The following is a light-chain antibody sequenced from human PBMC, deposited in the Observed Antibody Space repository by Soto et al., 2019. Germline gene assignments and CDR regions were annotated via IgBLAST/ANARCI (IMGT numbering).Light chain of an antibody. V-gene: IGKV1-12*01. CDR2: AAS. CDR3: QQPKTYPVT. J-gene: IGKJ4*01. Sequence: DIQMTQSPSFVSASLGDRVTITCRASQGISSWLAWYQQKPGKAPNLLIYAASSLQSGVPSRFSAGRSGTDFTLTISSLQPEVFATYYCQQPKTYPVTFGGGTKVEIK. CDR1: QGISSW.